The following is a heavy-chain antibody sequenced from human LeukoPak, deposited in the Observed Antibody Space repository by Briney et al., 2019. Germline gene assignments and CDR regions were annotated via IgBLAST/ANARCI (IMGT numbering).Heavy chain of an antibody. Sequence: SETLSLTCTVSGGSISSYYWSWIRQPAGKGLEWTGRIYTSGSTNYNPSLKSRVTMSVDTSKNQFSLKLSSVTAADTAVYYCARVDSYGFSFWFDPWGQGTLVTVSS. D-gene: IGHD5-18*01. J-gene: IGHJ5*02. CDR3: ARVDSYGFSFWFDP. CDR1: GGSISSYY. V-gene: IGHV4-4*07. CDR2: IYTSGST.